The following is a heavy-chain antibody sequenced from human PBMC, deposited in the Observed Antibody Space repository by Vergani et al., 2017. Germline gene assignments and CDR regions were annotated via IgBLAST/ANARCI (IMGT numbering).Heavy chain of an antibody. V-gene: IGHV3-9*01. CDR1: GFTFDDYA. CDR2: INWNSDSI. J-gene: IGHJ6*03. CDR3: ARSGYCAHGVCYMTYYYYMDV. Sequence: EVQLVESGGGLVQPGRSLRLSCAASGFTFDDYAMHWVRQAPGKGLEWVSGINWNSDSIAYADSVKGRFTISRDNAKNSLYLQMNNLRAADTAVYYCARSGYCAHGVCYMTYYYYMDVWGKGTAVTASS. D-gene: IGHD2-8*01.